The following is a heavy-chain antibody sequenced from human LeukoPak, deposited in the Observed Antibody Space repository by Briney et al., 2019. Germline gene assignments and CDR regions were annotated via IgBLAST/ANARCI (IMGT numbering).Heavy chain of an antibody. Sequence: SETLSLTCAASGDSININNWWNWVRQPPGKGLEWIGEIYHSGSTNYNPSLKSRVTISVDKSKNQFSLKLSSVTAADTAVYFCAREMTAVTAFDFWGQGTLVTVSS. D-gene: IGHD4-17*01. V-gene: IGHV4-4*02. CDR2: IYHSGST. CDR1: GDSININNW. CDR3: AREMTAVTAFDF. J-gene: IGHJ4*02.